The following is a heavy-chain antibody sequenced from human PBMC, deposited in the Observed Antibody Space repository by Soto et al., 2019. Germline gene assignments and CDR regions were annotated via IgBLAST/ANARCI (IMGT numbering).Heavy chain of an antibody. CDR3: AKCLDTHYYDSSSDFDY. D-gene: IGHD3-22*01. CDR2: ISYDGSNK. CDR1: GFTFSSYG. Sequence: GSLRLSCAASGFTFSSYGMHWVRQAPGKGLEWVAVISYDGSNKYHADSVKGRFTISRDNSKNTLYLQMNSLRAEDTAVYYCAKCLDTHYYDSSSDFDYWGQGTLVTVSS. J-gene: IGHJ4*02. V-gene: IGHV3-30*18.